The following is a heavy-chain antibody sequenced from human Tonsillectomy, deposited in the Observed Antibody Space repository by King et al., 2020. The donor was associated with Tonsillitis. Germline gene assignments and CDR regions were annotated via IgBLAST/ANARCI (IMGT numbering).Heavy chain of an antibody. CDR3: AKDLGYCSSTSCYSKFDY. V-gene: IGHV3-23*04. CDR2: LRGSGGST. D-gene: IGHD2-2*01. CDR1: GFTFSSYA. Sequence: VQLVESGGGLVQPGGSLRLSCAASGFTFSSYAMSWVRQAPGKGLEWVSALRGSGGSTYYAASVRGRLTISRDNSKNTLFLQMNSLRAEDTAVYYCAKDLGYCSSTSCYSKFDYWGQGTLVTVSS. J-gene: IGHJ4*02.